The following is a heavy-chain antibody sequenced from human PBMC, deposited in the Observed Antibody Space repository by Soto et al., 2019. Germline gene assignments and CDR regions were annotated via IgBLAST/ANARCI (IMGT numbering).Heavy chain of an antibody. CDR3: ARDARNADYDY. CDR1: GFTFSSHA. D-gene: IGHD3-16*01. Sequence: EVQLVESGGGLVQPGGSLKLSCAVSGFTFSSHAMNWVRQAPGKGLEWVAYIHGTRSIIYYADSVKGRFIISRDNAKNSLYLQMDSLRDEDTALYYCARDARNADYDYWGQVTLVTVSS. V-gene: IGHV3-48*02. CDR2: IHGTRSII. J-gene: IGHJ4*02.